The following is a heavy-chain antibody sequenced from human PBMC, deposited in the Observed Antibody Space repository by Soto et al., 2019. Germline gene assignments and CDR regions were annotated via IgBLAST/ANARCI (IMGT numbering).Heavy chain of an antibody. J-gene: IGHJ2*01. CDR3: ARSGYSSGWYHWYFDF. Sequence: ASVKVSCKASGYTFTNYGIHWVRQAPGQRLEWMGWINAGNGNTKYSQNFQGRVTITRDTSASTAYMELSSLRSEDTAVLYCARSGYSSGWYHWYFDFWGRGTLVTVSS. V-gene: IGHV1-3*01. CDR1: GYTFTNYG. D-gene: IGHD6-19*01. CDR2: INAGNGNT.